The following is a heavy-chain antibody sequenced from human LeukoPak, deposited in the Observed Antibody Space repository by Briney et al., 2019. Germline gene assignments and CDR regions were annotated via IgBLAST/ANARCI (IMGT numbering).Heavy chain of an antibody. V-gene: IGHV4-61*02. Sequence: SQTLSLTCTVSGGSISSGSYNWSWIRQSAGKGLEWIGRTYTTGSTNYNPSLKSRVTISADMSKNQFSLKLSSVTAADTAVYYCARRDGSGWPFDYWGQGTLVTVSS. CDR1: GGSISSGSYN. CDR2: TYTTGST. CDR3: ARRDGSGWPFDY. D-gene: IGHD6-19*01. J-gene: IGHJ4*02.